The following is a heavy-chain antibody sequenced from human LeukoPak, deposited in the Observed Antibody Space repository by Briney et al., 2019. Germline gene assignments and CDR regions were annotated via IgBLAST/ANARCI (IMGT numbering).Heavy chain of an antibody. D-gene: IGHD4-11*01. CDR3: ARDPTTVTVFDY. CDR2: ISSSSYI. V-gene: IGHV3-21*01. Sequence: GGSLRLSCAASGFTFSSYSMSWVRQAPGKGLEWVSSISSSSYIYYADSVKGRFTISRDNAKNSLYLQMNSLRAEDTAVYYCARDPTTVTVFDYWGQGTLVTVSS. CDR1: GFTFSSYS. J-gene: IGHJ4*02.